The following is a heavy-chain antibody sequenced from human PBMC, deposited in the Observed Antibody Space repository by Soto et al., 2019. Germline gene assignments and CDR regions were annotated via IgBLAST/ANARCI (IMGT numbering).Heavy chain of an antibody. CDR1: GGSISSSSYY. D-gene: IGHD2-15*01. J-gene: IGHJ3*02. CDR2: IFYSGST. Sequence: SETLSLTCTVSGGSISSSSYYWGWIRQPPGKGLEWIGSIFYSGSTYYNPSLKSRVTISVDTSKNQFSLKLSSVTAADTAVYYCARPQKGYCSGGSCYSLTYDAFDIWGQGTMVTVSS. CDR3: ARPQKGYCSGGSCYSLTYDAFDI. V-gene: IGHV4-39*01.